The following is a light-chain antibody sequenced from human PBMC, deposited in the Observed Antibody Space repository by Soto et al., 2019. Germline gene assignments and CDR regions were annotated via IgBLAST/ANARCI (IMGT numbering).Light chain of an antibody. CDR2: EVS. J-gene: IGLJ3*02. CDR3: SSYTSSSTWV. V-gene: IGLV2-14*01. Sequence: QSALTQPASVSGSPGQSLTISCTGTSSDVGGYNYVFWYQQHPGKAPKLMIYEVSNRPSGVSNRVSGSKSANTASLTISGVQAEDEAEYYCSSYTSSSTWVFGGGTKLTVL. CDR1: SSDVGGYNY.